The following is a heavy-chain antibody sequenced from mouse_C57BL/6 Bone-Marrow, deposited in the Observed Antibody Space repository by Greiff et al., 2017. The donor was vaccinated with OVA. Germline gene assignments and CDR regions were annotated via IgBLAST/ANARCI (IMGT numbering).Heavy chain of an antibody. CDR2: INPYNGGT. J-gene: IGHJ4*01. CDR1: GYTFTDYY. CDR3: ARPGTVAMDY. V-gene: IGHV1-19*01. Sequence: EVQLQESGPVLVKPGASVKMSCKASGYTFTDYYMNWVKQSHGKSLEWIGVINPYNGGTSYNQKFKGKATLTVDKSSSTAYMELNSLTSEDSAVYYGARPGTVAMDYWGQGTSVTVSS. D-gene: IGHD4-1*01.